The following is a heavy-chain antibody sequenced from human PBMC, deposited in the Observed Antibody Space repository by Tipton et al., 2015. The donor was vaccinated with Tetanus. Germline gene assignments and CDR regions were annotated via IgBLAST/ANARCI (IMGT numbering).Heavy chain of an antibody. D-gene: IGHD3-16*01. V-gene: IGHV4-59*02. CDR1: GGSVSSYY. CDR2: ISSSGST. J-gene: IGHJ4*02. Sequence: TLSLTCTVSGGSVSSYYWTWFRQPPGKRLEWIGYISSSGSTNSNYSLKSRITMSRDTSKNQFSLKLASVTAADTAVYFCARGLIDDFLGSRIYFDSWGPGTLVTVSS. CDR3: ARGLIDDFLGSRIYFDS.